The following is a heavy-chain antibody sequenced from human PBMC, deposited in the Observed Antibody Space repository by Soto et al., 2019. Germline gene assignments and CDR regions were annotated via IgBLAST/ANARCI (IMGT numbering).Heavy chain of an antibody. CDR1: GGSFSGYY. V-gene: IGHV4-34*01. D-gene: IGHD4-17*01. J-gene: IGHJ2*01. CDR3: ARTSATGRYFDL. CDR2: INHSGST. Sequence: SETLSLTCAVYGGSFSGYYWSWIRQPPGKGLEWIGEINHSGSTNYNPSLKSRVTISVDTSKNQFSLKLSSVTAADTAVYYCARTSATGRYFDLWGRGTLVTVSS.